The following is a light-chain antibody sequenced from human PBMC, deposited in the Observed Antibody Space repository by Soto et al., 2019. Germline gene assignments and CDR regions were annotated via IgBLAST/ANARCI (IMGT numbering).Light chain of an antibody. J-gene: IGLJ1*01. CDR3: QSYDSSLSGGV. CDR2: GNS. CDR1: SSNIGAGYD. V-gene: IGLV1-40*01. Sequence: QAVVTQPPSVSGAPGQRVTISCTGSSSNIGAGYDVHWYQQLPGTAPKLLIYGNSNRPAGVPDRFSGSKSGTSASLAITGLQAEDEADYSCQSYDSSLSGGVFGTGTKLTVL.